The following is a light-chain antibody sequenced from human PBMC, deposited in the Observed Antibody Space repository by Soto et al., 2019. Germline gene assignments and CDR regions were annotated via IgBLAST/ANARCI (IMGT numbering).Light chain of an antibody. Sequence: EIVLTQSPATLSLSPGERATLSCRASQRVSSFLAWYQQKPGQAPRLLIYDASDRATGIPTRFSGSGSGTDFTLTISSLEPEDFAVYYCQQRSNWPLTFGGGTKVEMK. CDR3: QQRSNWPLT. CDR2: DAS. J-gene: IGKJ4*01. V-gene: IGKV3-11*01. CDR1: QRVSSF.